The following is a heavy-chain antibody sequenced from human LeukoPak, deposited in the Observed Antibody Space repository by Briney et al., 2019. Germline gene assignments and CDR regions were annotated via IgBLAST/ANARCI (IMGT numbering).Heavy chain of an antibody. V-gene: IGHV4-39*07. D-gene: IGHD2-15*01. CDR1: GGSISSSSYY. J-gene: IGHJ6*03. Sequence: PSETLSLTCTVSGGSISSSSYYWGWIRQPPGTGLEWIGSIYYSGSTYYNPSLKSRVTISVDTSKNQFSLKLSSVTAADTAVYYCAALDCSGGSCYPNYYYYYMDVWGKGTTVTVSS. CDR3: AALDCSGGSCYPNYYYYYMDV. CDR2: IYYSGST.